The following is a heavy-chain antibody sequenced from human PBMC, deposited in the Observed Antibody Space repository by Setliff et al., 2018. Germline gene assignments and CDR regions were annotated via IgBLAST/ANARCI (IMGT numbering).Heavy chain of an antibody. D-gene: IGHD7-27*01. V-gene: IGHV3-7*01. CDR1: GLSYTNDW. CDR3: AALDWGENFYNVDV. Sequence: GSLRLSCTASGLSYTNDWVSWVRQAPGKGLEWLASINPHGSEKYYADSVKGRFTISRDNAKNSLSLQMNNLRTEDTAVYLCAALDWGENFYNVDVWGKGTTVTVSS. CDR2: INPHGSEK. J-gene: IGHJ6*03.